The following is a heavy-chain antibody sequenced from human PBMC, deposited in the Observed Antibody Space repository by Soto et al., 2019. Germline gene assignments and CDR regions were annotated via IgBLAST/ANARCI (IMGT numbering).Heavy chain of an antibody. D-gene: IGHD3-22*01. CDR1: GGTFSSYA. CDR3: ARDRGPSSGYYPYWFDP. J-gene: IGHJ5*02. CDR2: ILPIFGTA. Sequence: QVQLVQSGAEVKKPGSSVKVSCKASGGTFSSYAITWVRQAPGQGLEWMGGILPIFGTANYAQQFQARVTITADEPTSTAYMELSSLRSEDTAVYYCARDRGPSSGYYPYWFDPWGQGTLVNVSS. V-gene: IGHV1-69*12.